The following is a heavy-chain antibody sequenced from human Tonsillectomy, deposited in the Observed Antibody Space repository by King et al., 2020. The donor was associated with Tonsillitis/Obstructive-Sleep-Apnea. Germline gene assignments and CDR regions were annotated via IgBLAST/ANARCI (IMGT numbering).Heavy chain of an antibody. CDR3: ARDDVVGRYIDS. CDR1: GYTFTRYY. D-gene: IGHD2-21*01. Sequence: QLVQSGAEVKTPGASVKVSCKASGYTFTRYYIHWVRQARGQGLEWLGIINPSDGITTYAQKFQGRGTMTTETAANTVYLELGSLRSEDTAGYYCARDDVVGRYIDSWGQGTLVTVSS. V-gene: IGHV1-46*01. CDR2: INPSDGIT. J-gene: IGHJ4*02.